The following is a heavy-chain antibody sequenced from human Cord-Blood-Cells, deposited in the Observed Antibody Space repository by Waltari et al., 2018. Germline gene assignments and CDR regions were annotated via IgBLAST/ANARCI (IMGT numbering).Heavy chain of an antibody. J-gene: IGHJ5*02. Sequence: QLQLQESGPGLVKPSETLSLTCTVSGGSISSSSYYWGWIRQPPGKGLEWIGSIYYSGSTYYNPPLKSRVTISVDTSKTQFSLKLSSVTAADTAVYYCARRVRDGHYNWVDPWGQGTLVTVSS. CDR3: ARRVRDGHYNWVDP. CDR2: IYYSGST. V-gene: IGHV4-39*01. CDR1: GGSISSSSYY.